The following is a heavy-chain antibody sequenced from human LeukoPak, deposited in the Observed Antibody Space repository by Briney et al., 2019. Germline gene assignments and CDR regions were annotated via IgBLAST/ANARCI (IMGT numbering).Heavy chain of an antibody. CDR3: ARANCGGDCYSYYFDY. CDR2: ISYDGSNK. V-gene: IGHV3-30*04. D-gene: IGHD2-21*02. J-gene: IGHJ4*02. Sequence: GGSLRLSCAASGFTFSSYAMHWVRQAPGKGLEWVAVISYDGSNKYYADSVKGRFTISRDNSNNTLYLQMNSLRAEDTAVYYCARANCGGDCYSYYFDYWGQGTLVTVSS. CDR1: GFTFSSYA.